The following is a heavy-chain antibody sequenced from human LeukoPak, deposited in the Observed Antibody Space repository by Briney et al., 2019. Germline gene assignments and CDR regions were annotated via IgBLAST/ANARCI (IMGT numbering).Heavy chain of an antibody. CDR3: ARISTSGYADVDY. V-gene: IGHV4-61*02. CDR1: GGSISSGSYY. J-gene: IGHJ4*02. D-gene: IGHD5-12*01. Sequence: TLSLTCTVSGGSISSGSYYWSWIRQPAGKGLEWIGRIYTSGSTNYNPSLKSRVTISVDTSKNQFSLKLSSVTAADTAVYYCARISTSGYADVDYWGQGTLVTVSS. CDR2: IYTSGST.